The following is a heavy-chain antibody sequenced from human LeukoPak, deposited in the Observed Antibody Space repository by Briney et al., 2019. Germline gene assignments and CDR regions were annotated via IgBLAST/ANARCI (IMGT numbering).Heavy chain of an antibody. D-gene: IGHD2-2*01. CDR1: GGSISDAAYY. Sequence: SETLSLTCTVSGGSISDAAYYWSWIRQHPGEGLEWIGYIYYSGSTNYNPSLRSRVTISVDTSKNQFSLKLSSVTAADTAVYYCARGIESSTSWIDPWGQGTLVTVSS. CDR3: ARGIESSTSWIDP. V-gene: IGHV4-61*08. CDR2: IYYSGST. J-gene: IGHJ5*02.